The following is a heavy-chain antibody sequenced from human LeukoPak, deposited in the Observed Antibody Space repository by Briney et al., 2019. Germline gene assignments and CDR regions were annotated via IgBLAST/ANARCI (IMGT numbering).Heavy chain of an antibody. J-gene: IGHJ4*02. D-gene: IGHD6-19*01. CDR2: ISAYNGNT. CDR1: GYTFTSYG. Sequence: ASVKVSCKASGYTFTSYGISWVRQAPGQGLEWMGWISAYNGNTNYAQKLQGRVTITADKSTSTAYMELSSLRSEDTAVYYCATVRYSSGWLYFDYWGQGTLVTVSS. V-gene: IGHV1-18*01. CDR3: ATVRYSSGWLYFDY.